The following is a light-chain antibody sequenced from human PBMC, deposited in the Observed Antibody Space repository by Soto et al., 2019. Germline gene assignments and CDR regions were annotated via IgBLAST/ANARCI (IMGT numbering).Light chain of an antibody. J-gene: IGKJ4*01. CDR1: QSVSSY. CDR3: QQRSNWPPH. Sequence: EIVMTQSPSTLSVSPXXXXXXXXRASQSVSSYLAWYQQKPGQAPKLLIYDASNRATGIPARFSGSGSGTDFTLTISSLEPEDFAVYYCQQRSNWPPHFGGGTKVDI. V-gene: IGKV3-11*01. CDR2: DAS.